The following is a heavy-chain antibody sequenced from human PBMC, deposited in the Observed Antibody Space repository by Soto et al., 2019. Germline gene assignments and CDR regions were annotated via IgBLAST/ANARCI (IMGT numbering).Heavy chain of an antibody. CDR2: IYSGGST. J-gene: IGHJ5*02. CDR1: GFTVSSNY. D-gene: IGHD3-3*01. Sequence: GGSLRLSCAASGFTVSSNYMSWVRQAPGKGLEWVSVIYSGGSTYYADSVKGRFTISRDNSKNTLYLQMNSLRAEDTAVYYCARGPPYYDFWSGYWTRDNWFDPWGQGTLVTVSS. CDR3: ARGPPYYDFWSGYWTRDNWFDP. V-gene: IGHV3-66*01.